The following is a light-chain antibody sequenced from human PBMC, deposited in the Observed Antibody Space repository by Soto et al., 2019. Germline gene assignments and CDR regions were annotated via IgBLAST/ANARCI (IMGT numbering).Light chain of an antibody. V-gene: IGKV1-5*03. Sequence: DIQMTQSPSTLSASVGDRVTITCRASQSISTWLAWYQQEPGKAPKLLIHKASSLQSGVPSRFSGSGSGTDFTLTISSLHPDDFATYDCQQYNSYSPPCGQGTRVEIK. CDR2: KAS. J-gene: IGKJ1*01. CDR1: QSISTW. CDR3: QQYNSYSPP.